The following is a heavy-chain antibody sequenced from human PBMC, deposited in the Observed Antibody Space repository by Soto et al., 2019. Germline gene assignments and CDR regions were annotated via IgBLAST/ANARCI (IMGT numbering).Heavy chain of an antibody. CDR2: IYYSGST. Sequence: SETLSLTCTVSGGSISSSSYYWGWIRQPPGKGLEWIGSIYYSGSTYYNPSLKSRVTISVDTSKNQFSLKLSSVTAADTAVYYCASRLTDGYGMDVWGQGTTVTVS. CDR3: ASRLTDGYGMDV. J-gene: IGHJ6*02. CDR1: GGSISSSSYY. V-gene: IGHV4-39*01.